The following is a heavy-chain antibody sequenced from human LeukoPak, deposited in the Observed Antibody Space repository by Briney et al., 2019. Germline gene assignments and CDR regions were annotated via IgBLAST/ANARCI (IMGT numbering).Heavy chain of an antibody. CDR2: ISGSAGST. D-gene: IGHD3-3*01. J-gene: IGHJ4*02. CDR3: AKGTIFGVVIMGDYFDY. V-gene: IGHV3-23*01. CDR1: GFTLRSYA. Sequence: PGGSLRLSYAASGFTLRSYAMSRVRHAPGQGLEWVSAISGSAGSTYYADSVKGGFTISRDNAKNTLYLQMNILRGEDTAVDYCAKGTIFGVVIMGDYFDYWGQGTLVTVSS.